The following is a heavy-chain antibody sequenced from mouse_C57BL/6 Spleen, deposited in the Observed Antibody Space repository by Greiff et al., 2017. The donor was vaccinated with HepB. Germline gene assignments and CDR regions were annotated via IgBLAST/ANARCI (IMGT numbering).Heavy chain of an antibody. CDR1: GYAFSSSW. V-gene: IGHV1-82*01. J-gene: IGHJ3*01. Sequence: QVQLQQSGPELVKPGASVKISCKASGYAFSSSWMNWVKQRPGKGLEWIGRIYPGDGDTNYNGKFKGKATLTADKSSSTAYMQLSSLTSEDSAVYFCAKPLDSSGLFAYWGQGTLVTVSA. D-gene: IGHD3-2*02. CDR3: AKPLDSSGLFAY. CDR2: IYPGDGDT.